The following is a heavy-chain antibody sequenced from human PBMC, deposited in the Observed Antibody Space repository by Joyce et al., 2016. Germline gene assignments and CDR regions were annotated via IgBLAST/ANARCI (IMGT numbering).Heavy chain of an antibody. CDR1: GFSFSNYD. V-gene: IGHV3-23*01. J-gene: IGHJ4*02. D-gene: IGHD6-19*01. Sequence: EVQLLESGGGLVQPGGSLRLSCVASGFSFSNYDMSWVRQAPGKGLEWISYIGSNSNTIYNDNAVKDRFNISRDNSKNTLYLQMDSLRDDDAATYYSAEDSPNDNGWYWRYWGQGILVTVSS. CDR2: IGSNSNTI. CDR3: AEDSPNDNGWYWRY.